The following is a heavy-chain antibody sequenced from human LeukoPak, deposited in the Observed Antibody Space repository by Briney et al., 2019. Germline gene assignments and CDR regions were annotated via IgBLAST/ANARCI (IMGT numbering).Heavy chain of an antibody. CDR1: GYTFTNYG. J-gene: IGHJ1*01. CDR3: ARGLLTFGGVIGGPQALEYFQQ. D-gene: IGHD3-16*02. Sequence: ASVKVSCKASGYTFTNYGISWVRQAPGQGLEWMGWSSPYNGKTNYAQKLQGRVTMTTDTSTSTACMELRSLRSDDTAMYYCARGLLTFGGVIGGPQALEYFQQWGQGTLVTVSS. V-gene: IGHV1-18*01. CDR2: SSPYNGKT.